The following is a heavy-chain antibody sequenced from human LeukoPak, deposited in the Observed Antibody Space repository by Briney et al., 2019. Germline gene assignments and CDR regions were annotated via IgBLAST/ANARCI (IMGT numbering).Heavy chain of an antibody. D-gene: IGHD6-19*01. CDR1: GDSVSINSAG. V-gene: IGHV6-1*01. CDR3: ASYRGYSSGWYRAFDI. J-gene: IGHJ3*02. Sequence: SQTLSLTFAISGDSVSINSAGWNWIRQSPSRGLEWLGSTYYRSKWYNDYAVSVKSRITINPDTSKNQFSLQLNSVTPEDTAVYYCASYRGYSSGWYRAFDIWGQGTMVTVSS. CDR2: TYYRSKWYN.